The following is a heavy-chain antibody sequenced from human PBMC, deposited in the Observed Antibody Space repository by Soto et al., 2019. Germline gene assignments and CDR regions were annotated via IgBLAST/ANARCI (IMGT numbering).Heavy chain of an antibody. J-gene: IGHJ4*02. D-gene: IGHD3-3*01. V-gene: IGHV1-69*06. CDR1: GGTFSSYA. CDR2: IIPIFGTA. Sequence: EASVKVSCKASGGTFSSYAISWVRQAPGQGLEWMGGIIPIFGTANYAQKFQGRVTITADKSTSTAYMELSSLRSEDTAVYYCARDQLRRYDFWSGYVGDSWGQGTLVTVSS. CDR3: ARDQLRRYDFWSGYVGDS.